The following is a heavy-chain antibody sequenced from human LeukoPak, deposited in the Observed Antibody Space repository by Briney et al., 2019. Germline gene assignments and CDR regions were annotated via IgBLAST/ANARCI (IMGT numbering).Heavy chain of an antibody. D-gene: IGHD6-19*01. CDR3: ARARDGYSSGWYRLPFDY. Sequence: PGGSLRLSCAASGFTFSSYSMNWVRQAPGKGLEWVSYISSSSSTIYYADSVKGRFTISRNNAKNSLYLQMNSLRAEDTAVYYCARARDGYSSGWYRLPFDYWGQGTLVTVSS. CDR1: GFTFSSYS. J-gene: IGHJ4*02. CDR2: ISSSSSTI. V-gene: IGHV3-48*01.